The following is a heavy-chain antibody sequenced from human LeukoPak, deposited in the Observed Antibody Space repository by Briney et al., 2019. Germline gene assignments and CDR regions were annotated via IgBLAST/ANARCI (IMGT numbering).Heavy chain of an antibody. V-gene: IGHV4-59*12. D-gene: IGHD3-3*01. Sequence: SETLSLTCTVSGGSIGGYYWNWIRQPPGKGLEWIGYIYYSGNTNYNPSLKSRLTLSVDTSKNQFSLKLSSVTAADTAVYYCARDRRGVVISWGQGTLVTVSS. J-gene: IGHJ4*02. CDR3: ARDRRGVVIS. CDR1: GGSIGGYY. CDR2: IYYSGNT.